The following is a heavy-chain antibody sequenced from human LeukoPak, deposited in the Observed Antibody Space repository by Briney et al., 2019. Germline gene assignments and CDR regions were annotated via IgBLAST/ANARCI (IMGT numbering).Heavy chain of an antibody. CDR3: ARNVGYYYGMDV. Sequence: SETLSPTCTVSGGSISSYYWSWIRQPPGKGLEWIGYIYYSGSTNYNPSLKSRVTISVDTSKNQFSLKLSSVTAADTAVYYCARNVGYYYGMDVWGQGTTVTVSS. CDR2: IYYSGST. CDR1: GGSISSYY. J-gene: IGHJ6*02. V-gene: IGHV4-59*01. D-gene: IGHD3-16*01.